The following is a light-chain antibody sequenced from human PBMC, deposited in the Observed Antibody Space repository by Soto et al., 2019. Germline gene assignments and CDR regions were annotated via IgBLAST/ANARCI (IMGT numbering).Light chain of an antibody. CDR2: EVS. CDR3: SSFAGSNIFEV. CDR1: SSDVGGYNY. Sequence: QSALTQPPSASGSPGQSVTISCTGTSSDVGGYNYVSWYQQHPGKAPKLMIYEVSKRPSGVPDRFSGSKSGNTASLTVSGFQAEDGADYYCSSFAGSNIFEVLGTGTKVTVL. V-gene: IGLV2-8*01. J-gene: IGLJ1*01.